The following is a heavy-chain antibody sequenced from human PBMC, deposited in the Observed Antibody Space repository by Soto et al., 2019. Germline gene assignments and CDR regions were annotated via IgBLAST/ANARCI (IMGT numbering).Heavy chain of an antibody. CDR3: ARRERAAGTDWWFDP. J-gene: IGHJ5*02. Sequence: SETLSLTCTVSGGSISSGGSYWSWIRQHPGEGLEWIGYIYYSGSTYYNPSLESRVLISVDTSKNQFSLKLSSVTAADTAVYYCARRERAAGTDWWFDPWGQGTLVTVSS. CDR2: IYYSGST. CDR1: GGSISSGGSY. D-gene: IGHD6-13*01. V-gene: IGHV4-31*03.